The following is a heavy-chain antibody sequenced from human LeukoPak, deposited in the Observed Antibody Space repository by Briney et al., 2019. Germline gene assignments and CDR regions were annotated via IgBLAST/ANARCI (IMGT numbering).Heavy chain of an antibody. CDR1: GGSFCDNY. V-gene: IGHV4-34*01. J-gene: IGHJ4*02. CDR2: INHSGST. Sequence: SQTLALTCGVYGGSFCDNYWSWSRQPPGEGLEWVGEINHSGSTNHNPSLKSRITLSLDTFTNQLSLRLSSVTAADTAVYYCARGRGGNTLVRGVLTPKKKGYYFDYWGQGTLVTVSS. CDR3: ARGRGGNTLVRGVLTPKKKGYYFDY. D-gene: IGHD3-10*01.